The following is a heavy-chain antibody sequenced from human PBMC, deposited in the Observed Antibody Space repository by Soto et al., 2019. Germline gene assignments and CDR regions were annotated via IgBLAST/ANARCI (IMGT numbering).Heavy chain of an antibody. D-gene: IGHD3-10*01. V-gene: IGHV3-9*01. CDR3: VRFNYGSRSYRGGLDYYYMDV. J-gene: IGHJ6*03. CDR2: ISWNSGSI. CDR1: GFTFDDYA. Sequence: EVQLVESGGGLVQPGRSLRLSCAASGFTFDDYAMHWVRQAPGKGPEWVSGISWNSGSIGYADSVKGRFTISRDNAKNSLYLQMNSLRAEDTALYYCVRFNYGSRSYRGGLDYYYMDVWGKGTTVTVSS.